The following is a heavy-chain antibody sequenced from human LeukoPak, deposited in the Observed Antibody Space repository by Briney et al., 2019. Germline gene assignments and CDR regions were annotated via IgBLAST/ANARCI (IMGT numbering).Heavy chain of an antibody. CDR2: IIPIFGTA. D-gene: IGHD3-22*01. Sequence: SVKVSCKASGGTFSSYAISWVRQAPGQGLEWMGGIIPIFGTANYAQKFQGRVTITTDESTSTAYMELRSLRSDDTAVYYCARAYYYDSSGYYYGESFDYWGQGTLVTVSS. V-gene: IGHV1-69*05. CDR1: GGTFSSYA. CDR3: ARAYYYDSSGYYYGESFDY. J-gene: IGHJ4*02.